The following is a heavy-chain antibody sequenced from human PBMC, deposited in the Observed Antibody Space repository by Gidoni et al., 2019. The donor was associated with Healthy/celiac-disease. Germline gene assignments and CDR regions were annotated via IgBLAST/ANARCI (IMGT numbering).Heavy chain of an antibody. CDR1: GYPFTSYG. Sequence: VQLVQSGAEVKKPGASVKVSCTASGYPFTSYGISLVRQAPGQGLEWMGWISAYNGNTNNAQKLQGRVTMTTDTSTSTAYMELRSLRSDDTAVYYCARDAAGGPLVDPWGQGTLVTVSS. J-gene: IGHJ5*02. V-gene: IGHV1-18*01. D-gene: IGHD2-15*01. CDR2: ISAYNGNT. CDR3: ARDAAGGPLVDP.